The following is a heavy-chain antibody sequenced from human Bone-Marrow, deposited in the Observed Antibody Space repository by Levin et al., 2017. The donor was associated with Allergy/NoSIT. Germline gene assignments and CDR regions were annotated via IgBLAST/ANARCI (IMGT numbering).Heavy chain of an antibody. CDR1: GFTFSSYS. D-gene: IGHD6-13*01. V-gene: IGHV3-21*01. J-gene: IGHJ4*02. CDR2: ISSSSSYI. Sequence: GGSLRLSCAASGFTFSSYSMNWVRQAPGKGLEWVSSISSSSSYIYYADSVKGRFTISRDNAKNSLYLQMNSLRAEDTAVYYCARARSGIAAAGTWDYWGQGTLVTVSS. CDR3: ARARSGIAAAGTWDY.